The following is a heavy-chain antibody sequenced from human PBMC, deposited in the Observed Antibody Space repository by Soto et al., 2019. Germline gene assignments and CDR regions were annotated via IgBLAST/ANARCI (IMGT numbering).Heavy chain of an antibody. J-gene: IGHJ3*02. V-gene: IGHV3-30-3*01. CDR3: ASFHGSGSYYPTDAFDI. D-gene: IGHD3-10*01. CDR2: ISYDGSNK. CDR1: GFTFSSYA. Sequence: LRLSCAASGFTFSSYAMHWVRQAPGKGLEWVAVISYDGSNKYYAGSVKGRFTISRDNSKNTLYLQMNSLRAEDTAVYYCASFHGSGSYYPTDAFDIWGQGTMVTVSS.